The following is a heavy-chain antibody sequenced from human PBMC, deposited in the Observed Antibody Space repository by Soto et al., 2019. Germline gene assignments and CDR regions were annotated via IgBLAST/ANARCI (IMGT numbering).Heavy chain of an antibody. CDR2: IYYSGST. V-gene: IGHV4-59*01. CDR1: GGSIRSYY. Sequence: SETLSLTCAVSGGSIRSYYWSWIRQPPGKGLEWIGYIYYSGSTNYNPSLKSRVTISVDTSKNQFSLKLSSVTAADTAVYYCARGRTIAVAGSDYWGQGTLVTVSS. D-gene: IGHD6-19*01. CDR3: ARGRTIAVAGSDY. J-gene: IGHJ4*02.